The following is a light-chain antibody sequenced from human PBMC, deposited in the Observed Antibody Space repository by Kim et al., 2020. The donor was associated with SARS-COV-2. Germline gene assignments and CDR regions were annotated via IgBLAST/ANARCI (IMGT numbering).Light chain of an antibody. J-gene: IGKJ1*01. V-gene: IGKV1-9*01. CDR2: AAS. CDR3: QHVRNYPPG. CDR1: QDITGH. Sequence: DIQLTQSPSFLSASVGDRVSITCRASQDITGHLVWYQQIPGKAPKLLIYAASTLQSGVPSRFSGSGSGTEFTLSISSLQPEDFATYYCQHVRNYPPGFGQGTKVDIK.